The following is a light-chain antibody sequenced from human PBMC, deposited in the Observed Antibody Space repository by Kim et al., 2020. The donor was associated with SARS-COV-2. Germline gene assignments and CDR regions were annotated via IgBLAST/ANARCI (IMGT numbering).Light chain of an antibody. Sequence: SYELTQPSSVSVSPGQTATITCSGANLGDQYVCWYQQRPGQSPVLVIHQDTQRPSGIPERFSASNSGDTATLTLSGTQDIDEADYYCQAWDSHTLYVF. V-gene: IGLV3-1*01. CDR3: QAWDSHTLYV. J-gene: IGLJ1*01. CDR1: NLGDQY. CDR2: QDT.